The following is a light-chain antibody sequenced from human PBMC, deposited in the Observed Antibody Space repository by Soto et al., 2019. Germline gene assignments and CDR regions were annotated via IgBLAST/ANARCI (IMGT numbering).Light chain of an antibody. V-gene: IGKV3-20*01. CDR1: QSVSSSY. CDR2: GAS. Sequence: EIVLTQSPGTLSLSPGERATLSCRASQSVSSSYLAWYQQKPGQAPRLLIYGASSRATGIPDRFSGSGSGKDFTLTSSSLEPEDFAVYYCQQYGSSPPWTFGQGTKVEIK. J-gene: IGKJ1*01. CDR3: QQYGSSPPWT.